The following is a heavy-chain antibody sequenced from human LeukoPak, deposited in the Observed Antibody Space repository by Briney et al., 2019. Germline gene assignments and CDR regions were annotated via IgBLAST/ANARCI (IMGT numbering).Heavy chain of an antibody. J-gene: IGHJ4*02. V-gene: IGHV3-30*04. CDR2: ISYDGSNK. CDR3: ASALYSSGWYGFTD. D-gene: IGHD6-19*01. CDR1: GFTFSSYA. Sequence: GGSLRLSCAASGFTFSSYAMHWVRQAPGKGLEWVAVISYDGSNKYYADSVKGRFTISRDNSKNTLYLQMNSLRAEDTAVYYCASALYSSGWYGFTDWGQGTLVTVSS.